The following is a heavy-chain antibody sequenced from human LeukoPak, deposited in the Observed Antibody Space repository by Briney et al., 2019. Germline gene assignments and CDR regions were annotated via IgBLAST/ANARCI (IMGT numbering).Heavy chain of an antibody. CDR3: AEGGLPNDY. J-gene: IGHJ4*02. Sequence: SETLSLTCTVSGVPISDFYWSWIRQPPGKGLEWIGYIYYSGSTNYNPSLKSRVTISVDTSKNQFSLKLSSVTAADTAVYYCAEGGLPNDYWGQGTLVTVSS. CDR2: IYYSGST. V-gene: IGHV4-59*01. D-gene: IGHD1-26*01. CDR1: GVPISDFY.